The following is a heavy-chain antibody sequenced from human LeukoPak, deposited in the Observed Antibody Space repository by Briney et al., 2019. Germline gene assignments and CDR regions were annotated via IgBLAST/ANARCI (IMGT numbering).Heavy chain of an antibody. J-gene: IGHJ4*02. Sequence: GGSLRLSCAASGFTFSSYEMNWVRQAPGKGLEWVSYISSSGSTIYYADSVKGRFTISRDNAKNSLYLQMNSLRAEDTAVYYCAGARYSYAYRHYWGQGTLVTVSS. V-gene: IGHV3-48*03. CDR3: AGARYSYAYRHY. CDR2: ISSSGSTI. D-gene: IGHD5-18*01. CDR1: GFTFSSYE.